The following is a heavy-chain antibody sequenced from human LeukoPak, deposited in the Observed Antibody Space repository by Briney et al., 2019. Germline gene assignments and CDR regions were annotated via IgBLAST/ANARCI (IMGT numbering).Heavy chain of an antibody. D-gene: IGHD3-3*01. V-gene: IGHV3-21*01. CDR3: ASLTLIWSGYYG. Sequence: PGGSLRLSCAASGFTFSSYSMNWVRQAPGKGLGWVSSISSSSYIYYADSVKGRFTISRDNAKNSLYLQMNSLRAEDTAVYYCASLTLIWSGYYGGGQGTLVTVSS. J-gene: IGHJ4*02. CDR1: GFTFSSYS. CDR2: ISSSSYI.